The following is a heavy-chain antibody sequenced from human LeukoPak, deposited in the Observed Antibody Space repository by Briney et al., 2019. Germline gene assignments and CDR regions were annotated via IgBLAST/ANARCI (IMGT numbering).Heavy chain of an antibody. V-gene: IGHV1-2*02. CDR3: ATSRDYWLLGPPGFDY. Sequence: GASVKVSCKASGYTFTGYYMHWVRQAPGQGLEWMGWINPNSGGTNYAQKFQGRVTMTEDTSTDTAYMELSSLRSEDTAVYYCATSRDYWLLGPPGFDYWGQGTLVTVSS. J-gene: IGHJ4*02. CDR2: INPNSGGT. CDR1: GYTFTGYY. D-gene: IGHD1/OR15-1a*01.